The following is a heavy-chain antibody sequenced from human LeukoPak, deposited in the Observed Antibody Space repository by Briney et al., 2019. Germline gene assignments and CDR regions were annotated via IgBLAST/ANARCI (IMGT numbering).Heavy chain of an antibody. V-gene: IGHV1-46*01. D-gene: IGHD2-2*01. Sequence: ASVKVSCKASGYTFTSYYMHWVRQAPGQGLEWMGIINPSGGSTSYAQKFQGRVTMTRDMSTSTVYMELSSLRSEDTAVYYCAREGRHCSSTSRRYYYYMDVWGKGTTVTVSS. CDR3: AREGRHCSSTSRRYYYYMDV. CDR1: GYTFTSYY. J-gene: IGHJ6*03. CDR2: INPSGGST.